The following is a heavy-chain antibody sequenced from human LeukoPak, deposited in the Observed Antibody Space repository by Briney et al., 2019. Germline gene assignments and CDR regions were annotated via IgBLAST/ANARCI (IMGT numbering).Heavy chain of an antibody. D-gene: IGHD3-10*02. CDR2: MNPNSGNT. J-gene: IGHJ4*02. CDR1: GYTFTSYD. V-gene: IGHV1-8*02. Sequence: GASVKVSCKASGYTFTSYDINWVRQATGQGLEWMGWMNPNSGNTGYAQKFQGRVTMTRNTSISTAYMELSSLRSEDTAVYYCARGHFRLFGELEYYFDYWGQGTLVTVSS. CDR3: ARGHFRLFGELEYYFDY.